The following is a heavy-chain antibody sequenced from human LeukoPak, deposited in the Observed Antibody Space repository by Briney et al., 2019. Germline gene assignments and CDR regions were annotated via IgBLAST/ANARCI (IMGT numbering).Heavy chain of an antibody. D-gene: IGHD6-13*01. CDR2: ISYDGSNK. J-gene: IGHJ4*02. CDR1: GFTFSSYA. V-gene: IGHV3-30*04. CDR3: AGDGIAAAGLLGD. Sequence: GGSLRLSCAASGFTFSSYAMHWVRQAPGKGLEWVAVISYDGSNKYYADSVKGRFTISRDNSKNTLYLQMNSLRAEDTAVYYCAGDGIAAAGLLGDWGQGTLVTVSS.